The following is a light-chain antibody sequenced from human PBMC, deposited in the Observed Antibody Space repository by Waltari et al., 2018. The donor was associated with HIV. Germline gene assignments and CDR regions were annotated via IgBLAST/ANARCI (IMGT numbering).Light chain of an antibody. Sequence: QSVLTQPPSTSGTPGQRVTISCSGSNSNIGSNTVNWYQQVPGEAPKLLIYSNDQRPSGVPDRFSGSKSDTSASLAISGLQSEDETDYYCASWDDSLNVVVFGGGTKLTAL. J-gene: IGLJ2*01. CDR3: ASWDDSLNVVV. CDR2: SND. V-gene: IGLV1-44*01. CDR1: NSNIGSNT.